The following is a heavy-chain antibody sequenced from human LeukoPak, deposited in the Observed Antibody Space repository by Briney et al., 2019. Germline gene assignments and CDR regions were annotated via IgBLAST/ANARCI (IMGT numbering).Heavy chain of an antibody. CDR2: INWNGGST. D-gene: IGHD3-22*01. V-gene: IGHV3-20*04. CDR1: GFTFDDCG. CDR3: ARAYRPLSSSGYYY. J-gene: IGHJ4*02. Sequence: GSLRLSCAASGFTFDDCGMSWVRQAPGKGLEWVSGINWNGGSTGYADSVKGRFTISRDNAKNSLYLQMNSLRAEDTALYYCARAYRPLSSSGYYYWGQGTLVTVSS.